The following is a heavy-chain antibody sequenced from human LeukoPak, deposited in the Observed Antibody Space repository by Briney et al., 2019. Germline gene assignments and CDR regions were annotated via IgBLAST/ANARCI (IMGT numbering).Heavy chain of an antibody. Sequence: PGGSLRLSCAASGFIFSSYGIHWVRQAPGKGLEWVAVIWYDGSNKYYADSVKGRFTISRDNSKNTLHLQMNSLRAEDTAMYYCATDSLGIFGRTWGQGTLVTVSS. CDR3: ATDSLGIFGRT. CDR1: GFIFSSYG. D-gene: IGHD3-3*01. CDR2: IWYDGSNK. J-gene: IGHJ5*02. V-gene: IGHV3-33*01.